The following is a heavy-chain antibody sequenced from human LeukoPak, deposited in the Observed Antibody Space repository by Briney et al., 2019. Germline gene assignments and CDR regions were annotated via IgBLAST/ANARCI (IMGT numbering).Heavy chain of an antibody. D-gene: IGHD3-9*01. J-gene: IGHJ4*02. CDR3: ARALHDIFTGYYPNYFDY. V-gene: IGHV3-20*04. CDR1: GFTFDDYG. CDR2: VKWNGGST. Sequence: GGSLRLSCAASGFTFDDYGMGWVRQAPGKGLEWVSGVKWNGGSTGYADSVKGRFTISRDNAKNSLYLQMNRLRAEDTALYYCARALHDIFTGYYPNYFDYWGQGTLVTVSS.